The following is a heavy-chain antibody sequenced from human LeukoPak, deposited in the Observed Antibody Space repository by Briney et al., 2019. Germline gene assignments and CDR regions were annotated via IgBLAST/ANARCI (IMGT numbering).Heavy chain of an antibody. CDR1: GFTVSSNY. CDR2: IYSGGST. V-gene: IGHV3-66*02. J-gene: IGHJ4*02. D-gene: IGHD6-19*01. CDR3: ARAKGGSGWRYYFDY. Sequence: QRGGSLRLSCAASGFTVSSNYMSWVRQAPGKGLEWVSVIYSGGSTYYADSVKGRFTISRDNSKNTLYLQMNSLRAEDTAVYYCARAKGGSGWRYYFDYWGQGTLVTVSS.